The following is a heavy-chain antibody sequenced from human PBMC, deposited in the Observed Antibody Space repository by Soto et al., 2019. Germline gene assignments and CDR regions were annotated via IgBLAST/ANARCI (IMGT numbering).Heavy chain of an antibody. CDR1: GGSISSYY. J-gene: IGHJ4*02. V-gene: IGHV4-59*01. CDR3: ARGGRYSSSAPETD. Sequence: PSETLSLTCTVSGGSISSYYWSWLRQPPGKGLEWIGYIYYSGSTNYNPSLKSRVTISVDTSKNQFSLKLSSVTAADTAVYYCARGGRYSSSAPETDWGQGTLVTVSS. D-gene: IGHD6-6*01. CDR2: IYYSGST.